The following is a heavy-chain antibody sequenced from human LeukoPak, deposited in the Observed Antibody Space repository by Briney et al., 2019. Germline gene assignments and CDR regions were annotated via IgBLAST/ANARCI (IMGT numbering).Heavy chain of an antibody. CDR1: GGTFSSYA. Sequence: SVKVSCKASGGTFSSYAISWVRQAPGQGLEWIGGIIPIFGTANYAQKFQGRVTVTADKSTSTAYMELSSLRSEDTAVYYCARGPGPAAGYYYYYYMDVWGKGTTVTVSS. V-gene: IGHV1-69*06. D-gene: IGHD6-13*01. J-gene: IGHJ6*03. CDR3: ARGPGPAAGYYYYYYMDV. CDR2: IIPIFGTA.